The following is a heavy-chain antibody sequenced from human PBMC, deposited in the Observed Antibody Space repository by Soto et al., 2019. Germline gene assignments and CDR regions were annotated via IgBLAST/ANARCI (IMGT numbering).Heavy chain of an antibody. D-gene: IGHD3-10*01. V-gene: IGHV3-48*02. CDR2: ISSSSSTI. Sequence: GGSLRLSCAASGFTFSSYSMNWVRQAPGKGLEWVSYISSSSSTIYYADSVKGRFTISRDNAKNSLYLQMNSLRDEDTAVYYCARDYYGSGCYDAFDIWGQGTMVTVSS. J-gene: IGHJ3*02. CDR3: ARDYYGSGCYDAFDI. CDR1: GFTFSSYS.